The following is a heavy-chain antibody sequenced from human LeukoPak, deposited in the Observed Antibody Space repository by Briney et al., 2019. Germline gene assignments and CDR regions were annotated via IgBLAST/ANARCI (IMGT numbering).Heavy chain of an antibody. CDR2: IKQDGSEK. CDR3: ARLAVRGVIRKNWWFDP. V-gene: IGHV3-7*03. D-gene: IGHD3-10*01. CDR1: GFTFSSYW. Sequence: GGSLRLSCAASGFTFSSYWMSWVRQAPGKGLEWVANIKQDGSEKYYVDSVKGRFSISRDNAKNSLYLQMNSLRAEDTAVYYCARLAVRGVIRKNWWFDPWGQGALVTVSS. J-gene: IGHJ5*02.